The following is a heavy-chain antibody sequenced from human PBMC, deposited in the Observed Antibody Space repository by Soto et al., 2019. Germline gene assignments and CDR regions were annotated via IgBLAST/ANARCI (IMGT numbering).Heavy chain of an antibody. CDR2: FDPEDGET. Sequence: ASVKVSCKVSGYTLTELSMHWVRQAPGKGLEWMGGFDPEDGETIYAQKSQGRVTMTEDTSTDTAYMELSSLRSEDTAVYYCATGADTAMASNDAFDIWGQGTMVTVS. CDR3: ATGADTAMASNDAFDI. V-gene: IGHV1-24*01. J-gene: IGHJ3*02. D-gene: IGHD5-18*01. CDR1: GYTLTELS.